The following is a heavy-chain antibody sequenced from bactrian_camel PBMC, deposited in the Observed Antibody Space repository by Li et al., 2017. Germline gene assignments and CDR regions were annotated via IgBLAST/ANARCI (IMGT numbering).Heavy chain of an antibody. CDR3: AADPQSYLRLRGRDYRF. CDR1: GFTYSDYC. D-gene: IGHD1*01. J-gene: IGHJ4*01. CDR2: FCTGEAP. V-gene: IGHV3S42*01. Sequence: DVQLVESGGGSVQPGGSLRLSCVLSGFTYSDYCMGWFREVPGEARKGVAAFCTGEAPTYADSVEGRFTISKAGTNLYLQMDSLKPEDTGMYYCAADPQSYLRLRGRDYRFWGRGTQVTVS.